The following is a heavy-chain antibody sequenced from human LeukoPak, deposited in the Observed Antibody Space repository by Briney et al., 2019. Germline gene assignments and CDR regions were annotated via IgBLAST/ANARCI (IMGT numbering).Heavy chain of an antibody. CDR1: GFTFSSYS. Sequence: GGSLRLSCAASGFTFSSYSMNWVRQAPGKGLEWVSSISSSSSYIYYADAVKGRFTISRDNAKNSLYLQMNSLRAEDTAVYYCASAISNSPAFDYWGQGTLVTVSS. J-gene: IGHJ4*02. CDR2: ISSSSSYI. V-gene: IGHV3-21*01. D-gene: IGHD4-11*01. CDR3: ASAISNSPAFDY.